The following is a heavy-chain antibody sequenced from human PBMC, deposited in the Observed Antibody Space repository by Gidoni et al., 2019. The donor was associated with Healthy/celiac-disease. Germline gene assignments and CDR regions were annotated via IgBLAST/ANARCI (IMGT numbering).Heavy chain of an antibody. CDR2: IDWDDDK. CDR3: ARILPTVAGHYYFDY. D-gene: IGHD6-19*01. Sequence: QVTLKESGPALVKPTQPLTLTCTFSGFSLSTSGMRVSWIRQPPGKALEWLARIDWDDDKFYSTSLKTRLTSSKDTSKNQVVLTMTNMDPVDTATYYCARILPTVAGHYYFDYWGQGTLVTVSS. V-gene: IGHV2-70*04. CDR1: GFSLSTSGMR. J-gene: IGHJ4*02.